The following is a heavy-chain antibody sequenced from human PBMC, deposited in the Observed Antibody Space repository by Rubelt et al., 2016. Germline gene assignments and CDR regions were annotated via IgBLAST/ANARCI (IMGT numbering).Heavy chain of an antibody. D-gene: IGHD5-12*01. J-gene: IGHJ4*02. Sequence: QVQLQESGPGLVKPSETLSLTCTVSGYSISSGYYWGWIRQPPGKGLEWIGSMFHGGSTYYNPSLKSRVTLSVDASKNQFSLTLNSVTAADTAVYYCARGQVATDDWGQGTLVTVSS. CDR2: MFHGGST. V-gene: IGHV4-38-2*02. CDR1: GYSISSGYY. CDR3: ARGQVATDD.